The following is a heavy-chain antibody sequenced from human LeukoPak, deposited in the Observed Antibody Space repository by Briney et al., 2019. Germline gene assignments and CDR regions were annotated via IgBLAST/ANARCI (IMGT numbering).Heavy chain of an antibody. CDR3: ARGRRIAAAGTGYFDY. V-gene: IGHV4-34*01. D-gene: IGHD6-13*01. CDR2: INHSGST. Sequence: PSETLSLTCAVYGGSFRGYYWSWIRQPPGKGLEWIGEINHSGSTNYNPSLKSRVTISVDTSKNQFSLKPSSVTAADTAVYYCARGRRIAAAGTGYFDYWGQGTLVTVSS. CDR1: GGSFRGYY. J-gene: IGHJ4*02.